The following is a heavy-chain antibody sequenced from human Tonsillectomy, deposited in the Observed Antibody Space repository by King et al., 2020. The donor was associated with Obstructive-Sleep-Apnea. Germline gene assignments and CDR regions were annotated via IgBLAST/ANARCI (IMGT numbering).Heavy chain of an antibody. J-gene: IGHJ4*02. D-gene: IGHD6-13*01. CDR2: IPYDGSDK. V-gene: IGHV3-30-3*01. CDR1: GFTFSSYA. Sequence: VQLVESGGGVVQPGRSLRLSCAASGFTFSSYAMHWFRQAPGRGLEWVAVIPYDGSDKYYADSLKGRFIISRDNSKNTLYLQMNSLRAEDTAVYYCARYSSTTPFDYWGQGILVTVSS. CDR3: ARYSSTTPFDY.